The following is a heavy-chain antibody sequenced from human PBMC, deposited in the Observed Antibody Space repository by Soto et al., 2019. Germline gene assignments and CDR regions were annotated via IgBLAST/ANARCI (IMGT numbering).Heavy chain of an antibody. Sequence: QVQLVESGGGVVQPGRSLRLSCAASGFTFSHYAMHWVRQAPGKGLEWVALMSHDGSNEYYADCVKGRFTISRDNSKNTVYLQMNSLRAEDTAVYYCAKDRSPNFDYWGQGTLVTVSS. CDR2: MSHDGSNE. CDR1: GFTFSHYA. V-gene: IGHV3-30*18. CDR3: AKDRSPNFDY. J-gene: IGHJ4*02. D-gene: IGHD1-26*01.